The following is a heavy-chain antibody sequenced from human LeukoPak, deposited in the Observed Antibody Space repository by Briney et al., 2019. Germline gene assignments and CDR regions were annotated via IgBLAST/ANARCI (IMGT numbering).Heavy chain of an antibody. CDR3: AIVPLAAAGPFDP. CDR2: INHSGST. V-gene: IGHV4-34*01. J-gene: IGHJ5*02. D-gene: IGHD6-13*01. Sequence: SETLSLTCAVYGGTFSGYYWSWIRQPPGKGLEWIGEINHSGSTNYNPSLKSRVTISVDTSKNQFSLKLSSVTAADTAVYYCAIVPLAAAGPFDPWGQGTLVTVSS. CDR1: GGTFSGYY.